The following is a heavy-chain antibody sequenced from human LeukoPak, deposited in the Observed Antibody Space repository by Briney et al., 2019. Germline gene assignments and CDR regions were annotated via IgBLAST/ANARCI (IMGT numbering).Heavy chain of an antibody. Sequence: ASVKVSCKASGYTFTSYDINWVRQATGQGLEWMGWMNPQSGDTDYAQKFQGRVTMTRSPSITTAYMELTSLTYEDTAVYYCARVPRREDQFDPWGQGTLATVSS. CDR3: ARVPRREDQFDP. CDR2: MNPQSGDT. CDR1: GYTFTSYD. J-gene: IGHJ5*02. V-gene: IGHV1-8*01.